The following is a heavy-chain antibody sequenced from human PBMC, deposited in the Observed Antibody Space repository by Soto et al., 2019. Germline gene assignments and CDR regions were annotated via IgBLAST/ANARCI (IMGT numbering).Heavy chain of an antibody. CDR1: GFTLSTFA. D-gene: IGHD4-17*01. CDR2: IISTGIST. J-gene: IGHJ5*02. Sequence: GSLRLSGAASGFTLSTFAMTWVRQAPGKGLEWVSTIISTGISTYYADSVKGRFTISRANSKNTLYFQMNSLRAEDSAVYYWAKGNYGDYGGFDPWGQGTLVTVSS. CDR3: AKGNYGDYGGFDP. V-gene: IGHV3-23*01.